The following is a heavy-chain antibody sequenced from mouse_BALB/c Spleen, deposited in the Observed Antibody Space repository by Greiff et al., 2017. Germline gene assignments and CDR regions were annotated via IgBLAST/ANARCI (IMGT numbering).Heavy chain of an antibody. CDR1: GFSLSRYS. CDR3: ARGGQLGLRNYYAMDY. J-gene: IGHJ4*01. D-gene: IGHD3-2*01. CDR2: IWGGGST. V-gene: IGHV2-6-4*01. Sequence: VKLQESGPGLVAPSQSLSITCTVSGFSLSRYSVHWVRQPPGKGLEWLGMIWGGGSTDYNSALKSRLSISKDNSKSQVFLKMNSLQTDDTAMYYCARGGQLGLRNYYAMDYWGQGTSVTVSS.